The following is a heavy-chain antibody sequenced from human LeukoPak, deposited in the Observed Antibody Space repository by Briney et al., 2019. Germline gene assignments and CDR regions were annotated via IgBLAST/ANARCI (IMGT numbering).Heavy chain of an antibody. J-gene: IGHJ4*02. Sequence: GGSLRLSCAASGFTFSSYSMNWVRQAPGKGLEWVSYISSSSSTIYSADSVKGRFTISRDNAKNSLYLQMNSLRAEDTAVYFCSRGGGNSAYNYFDYWGQGTLVTVSS. D-gene: IGHD3-16*01. V-gene: IGHV3-48*04. CDR1: GFTFSSYS. CDR2: ISSSSSTI. CDR3: SRGGGNSAYNYFDY.